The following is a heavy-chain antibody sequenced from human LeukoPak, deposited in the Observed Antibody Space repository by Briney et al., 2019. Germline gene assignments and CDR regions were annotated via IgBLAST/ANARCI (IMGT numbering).Heavy chain of an antibody. CDR2: IKEDGSEK. J-gene: IGHJ6*02. Sequence: GGSLRLSCAASGFTFSNHWMNWVRQAPGKGLEWVANIKEDGSEKDYVDSVKGRFTISRDNAKNSLYLQMNSLRAEDTAVYYCARLRAPSDGMDVWGQGTTVTVSS. CDR1: GFTFSNHW. V-gene: IGHV3-7*01. D-gene: IGHD6-6*01. CDR3: ARLRAPSDGMDV.